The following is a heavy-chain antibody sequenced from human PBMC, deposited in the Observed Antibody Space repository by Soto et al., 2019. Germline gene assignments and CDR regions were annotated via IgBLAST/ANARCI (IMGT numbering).Heavy chain of an antibody. J-gene: IGHJ5*02. Sequence: GSLRLSCSASGXTFRSYSIDWVRQAPGKGLEYVSAISGDGRSTYYADSVKGRFTVFVDNSKNTLFLQMSSIRVEDTAVYYCVKGNWAYSYTNWFDPWGQGTLLTVS. CDR3: VKGNWAYSYTNWFDP. D-gene: IGHD5-18*01. CDR1: GXTFRSYS. CDR2: ISGDGRST. V-gene: IGHV3-64D*06.